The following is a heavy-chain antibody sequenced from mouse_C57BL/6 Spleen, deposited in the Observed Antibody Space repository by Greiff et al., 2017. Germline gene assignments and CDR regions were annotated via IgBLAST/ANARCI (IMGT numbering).Heavy chain of an antibody. CDR3: ASVAILGFAY. D-gene: IGHD1-1*01. V-gene: IGHV1-64*01. J-gene: IGHJ3*01. CDR1: GYTFTSYW. Sequence: VHLQESGAELVKPGASVKLSCKASGYTFTSYWMYWVKQTPGQGLEWIGMIHPSSGSTNYNEKFKSKATLTADKSSSTAYMQLSSLTSEDYYVYYCASVAILGFAYWGQGTLVTVSA. CDR2: IHPSSGST.